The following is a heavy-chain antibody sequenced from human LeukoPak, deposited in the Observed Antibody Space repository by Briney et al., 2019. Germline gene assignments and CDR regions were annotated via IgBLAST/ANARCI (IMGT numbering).Heavy chain of an antibody. D-gene: IGHD6-13*01. J-gene: IGHJ6*02. Sequence: PGGSLRLSCAASGFTFSSYGMHWVRQAPGKGLEWVAVISYDGSNKYYADSVKGRFTISRDNSKNTLYLQMNSLRAEDTAVYYCAKDLATGYSSSWYTNYYYGMDVWGQGTTVTVS. V-gene: IGHV3-30*18. CDR2: ISYDGSNK. CDR1: GFTFSSYG. CDR3: AKDLATGYSSSWYTNYYYGMDV.